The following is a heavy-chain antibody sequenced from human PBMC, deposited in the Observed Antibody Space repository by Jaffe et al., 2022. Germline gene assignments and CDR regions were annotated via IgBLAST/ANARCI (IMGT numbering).Heavy chain of an antibody. D-gene: IGHD1-7*01. CDR2: FSGSGGST. CDR3: AKSTGITGTNPSLDP. V-gene: IGHV3-23*01. Sequence: EVQLLESGGGLVQPGGSLRLSCAASGFTFSSYAMSWVRQAPGKGLEWVSGFSGSGGSTYYADSVKGRFTISRDNSKNTLYLQMNSLRAEDTAVYYCAKSTGITGTNPSLDPWGQGTLVTVSS. J-gene: IGHJ5*02. CDR1: GFTFSSYA.